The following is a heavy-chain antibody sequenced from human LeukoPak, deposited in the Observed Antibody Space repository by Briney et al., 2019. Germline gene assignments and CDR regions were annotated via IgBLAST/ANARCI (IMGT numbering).Heavy chain of an antibody. D-gene: IGHD3-10*01. CDR3: AGTRTGRSSYFFYYMDV. CDR1: GFTVSTYY. CDR2: IYSGGST. Sequence: GGSLRLSCAASGFTVSTYYMTWVRQAPGKGLECVSVIYSGGSTYYADSVKGRFSISRDNSKNTLYLQMNSLRADDTAVYYCAGTRTGRSSYFFYYMDVWGKGTTVTVSS. J-gene: IGHJ6*03. V-gene: IGHV3-53*01.